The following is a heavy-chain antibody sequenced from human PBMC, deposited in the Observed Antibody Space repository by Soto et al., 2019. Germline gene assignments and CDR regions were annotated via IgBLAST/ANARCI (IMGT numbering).Heavy chain of an antibody. CDR1: GGSISSSNYY. CDR3: ARQNCGGDCSAVIYYHGMDV. V-gene: IGHV4-39*01. D-gene: IGHD2-21*02. CDR2: ISYSGKT. J-gene: IGHJ6*02. Sequence: QLQLQESGPGLVKPSETLSLTCTVSGGSISSSNYYWAWIRQPPGKGLEWIGSISYSGKTYYNPSLKRRVTISVDTSKNQFSLMLSSETAADTAVYYCARQNCGGDCSAVIYYHGMDVWGQGTTVTVSS.